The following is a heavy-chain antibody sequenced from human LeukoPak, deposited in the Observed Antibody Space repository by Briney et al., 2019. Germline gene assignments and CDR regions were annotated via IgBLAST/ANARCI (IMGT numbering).Heavy chain of an antibody. CDR1: GGSFSGYY. V-gene: IGHV4-34*01. CDR2: INHSGST. CDR3: ARGRGYSYGYAADYYYYMDV. Sequence: SETLSLTCAVYGGSFSGYYWSWIRQPPGKGLEWIGEINHSGSTYYNPSLKSRVTISVDTSKNQFSLKLSSVTAADTAVYYCARGRGYSYGYAADYYYYMDVWGKGTTVTVSS. D-gene: IGHD5-18*01. J-gene: IGHJ6*03.